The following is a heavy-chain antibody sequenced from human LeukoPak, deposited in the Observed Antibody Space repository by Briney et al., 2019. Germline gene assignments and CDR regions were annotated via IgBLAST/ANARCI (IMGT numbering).Heavy chain of an antibody. CDR2: ISAYNGNT. Sequence: ASVKVSCKASGYTFTSYGISWVRQAPGQGLEWMGWISAYNGNTNYAQKLQGRVTMTTDTSTSTAYMELRSLRSEDTAVYYCARDLGYYYGSGRPRNPFDIRGQGTMVTVSS. D-gene: IGHD3-10*01. CDR1: GYTFTSYG. V-gene: IGHV1-18*01. CDR3: ARDLGYYYGSGRPRNPFDI. J-gene: IGHJ3*02.